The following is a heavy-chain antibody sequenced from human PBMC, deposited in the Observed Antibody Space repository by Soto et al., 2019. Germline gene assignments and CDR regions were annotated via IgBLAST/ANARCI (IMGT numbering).Heavy chain of an antibody. D-gene: IGHD1-7*01. CDR1: GFTFSSYA. CDR3: AKALRDWNYDYYYYGMDV. J-gene: IGHJ6*02. CDR2: ISGSGGST. V-gene: IGHV3-23*01. Sequence: EVQLLESGGGLVQPGGSLRLSCAASGFTFSSYAMSWVRQAPGKGLEWVSAISGSGGSTYYADSVKGRFTISRDNSKNTLYLQMNSLRAEDTAVYYCAKALRDWNYDYYYYGMDVWGQGTTVTVSS.